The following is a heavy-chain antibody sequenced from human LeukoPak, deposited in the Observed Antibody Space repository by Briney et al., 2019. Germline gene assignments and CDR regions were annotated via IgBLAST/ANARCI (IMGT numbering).Heavy chain of an antibody. CDR2: IYYSGST. CDR1: GGSISSGDYY. J-gene: IGHJ4*02. D-gene: IGHD2-2*01. V-gene: IGHV4-30-4*01. Sequence: SRTLSLTCTVSGGSISSGDYYWSWIRQPPGKGLEWIGYIYYSGSTYYNPSLKSRVTISVDTSKNQFSLKLSSVTAADTAVYYCAREPRPYCSSTSCYRAWFGELSTGYFDYWGQGTLVTVSS. CDR3: AREPRPYCSSTSCYRAWFGELSTGYFDY.